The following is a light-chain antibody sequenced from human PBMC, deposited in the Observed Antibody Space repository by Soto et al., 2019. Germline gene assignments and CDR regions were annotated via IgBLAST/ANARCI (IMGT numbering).Light chain of an antibody. CDR2: GAS. CDR1: QSVSSN. J-gene: IGKJ1*01. Sequence: EIVMTQSPATLSVSPGXRATLSCRASQSVSSNLAWYQQKPGQAPRLLIYGASTRATGIPARFSGSGSGTEFTLTISRLQSEDFAVYYCQQYNNWPPWTFGQGTKVDIK. V-gene: IGKV3-15*01. CDR3: QQYNNWPPWT.